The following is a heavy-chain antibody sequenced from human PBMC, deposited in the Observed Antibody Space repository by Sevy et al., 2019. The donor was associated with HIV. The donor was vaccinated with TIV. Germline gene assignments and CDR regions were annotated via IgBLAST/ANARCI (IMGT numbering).Heavy chain of an antibody. D-gene: IGHD4-17*01. CDR3: APSGVYYGDYFYY. V-gene: IGHV3-7*01. CDR1: GFTFSSYW. CDR2: IKQDGSEK. J-gene: IGHJ4*02. Sequence: GSLRLSCAASGFTFSSYWMSWVRQAPGKGLEWVANIKQDGSEKYYVDSVKGRFTISRDNAKNSLYLQMNSLRAEDTAVYYCAPSGVYYGDYFYYWGQGTLVTVSS.